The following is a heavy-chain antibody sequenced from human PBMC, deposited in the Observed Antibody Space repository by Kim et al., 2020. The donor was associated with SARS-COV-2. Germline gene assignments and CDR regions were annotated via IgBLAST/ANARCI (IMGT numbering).Heavy chain of an antibody. CDR3: ASYRYFDWWPDDY. D-gene: IGHD3-9*01. Sequence: YADSVKGRFTISRDNSKNTLYLQMNSLRAEDTAVYYCASYRYFDWWPDDYWGQGTLVTVSS. V-gene: IGHV3-23*01. J-gene: IGHJ4*02.